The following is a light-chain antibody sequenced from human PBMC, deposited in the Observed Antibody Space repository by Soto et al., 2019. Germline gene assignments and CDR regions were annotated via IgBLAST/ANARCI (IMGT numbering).Light chain of an antibody. CDR3: SSYSSRNTYV. J-gene: IGLJ1*01. CDR2: EVT. Sequence: QSVLTQPASVSGSPGQSITLSCTGTSSDIGNYNYVSWYQQHPGKAPKLIIFEVTDRPSGVSYRFSGSKSGNTASLTISGLQAEDEADYYCSSYSSRNTYVFGTGTKVTVL. V-gene: IGLV2-14*01. CDR1: SSDIGNYNY.